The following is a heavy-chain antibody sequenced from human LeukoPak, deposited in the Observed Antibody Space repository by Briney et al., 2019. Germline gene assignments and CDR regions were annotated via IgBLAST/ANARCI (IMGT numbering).Heavy chain of an antibody. CDR2: INHSGST. Sequence: PSETLSLTCAVYGGSFSGYYWSWIRQPPGKGLEWIGEINHSGSTNYNPSLKSRVTISVDTSKNQFSLKLSSVTAADTAVYCCARYVGSAGHYPYYYYYYMDVWGKGTTVTVSS. CDR1: GGSFSGYY. J-gene: IGHJ6*03. D-gene: IGHD6-19*01. CDR3: ARYVGSAGHYPYYYYYYMDV. V-gene: IGHV4-34*01.